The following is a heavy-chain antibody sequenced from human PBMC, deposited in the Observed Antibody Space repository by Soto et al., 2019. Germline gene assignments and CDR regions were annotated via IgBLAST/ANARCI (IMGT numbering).Heavy chain of an antibody. J-gene: IGHJ6*03. CDR3: AADVIGYSSSSRDYYYYYYMDV. CDR1: GFTFTSSA. CDR2: IVVGSGNT. D-gene: IGHD6-6*01. Sequence: SVKVSCKASGFTFTSSAMQWVRRARGQRLEWIGWIVVGSGNTNYAQKFQERVTSTRDMSTSTAYMELSSLRSEDTAVYYCAADVIGYSSSSRDYYYYYYMDVWRKGTTITVSS. V-gene: IGHV1-58*02.